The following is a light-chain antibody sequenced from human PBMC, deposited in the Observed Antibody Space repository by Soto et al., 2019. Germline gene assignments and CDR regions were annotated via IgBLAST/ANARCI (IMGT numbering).Light chain of an antibody. J-gene: IGKJ1*01. CDR2: DAS. CDR3: QQYKSYPWT. Sequence: DIQMPKPPSTLSPPLENGVPIPGRAIQPISGWLAGYQQRPGKAPKLLISDASSWRSGVPSRFSGSGSGTEFTLTISSLQPDDFGSYYCQQYKSYPWTFGHGTTVEV. V-gene: IGKV1-5*01. CDR1: QPISGW.